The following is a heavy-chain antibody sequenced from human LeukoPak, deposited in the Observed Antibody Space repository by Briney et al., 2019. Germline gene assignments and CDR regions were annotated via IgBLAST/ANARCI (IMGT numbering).Heavy chain of an antibody. CDR3: AGGYSSSWNYFDY. J-gene: IGHJ4*02. Sequence: PSETLSLTCTVSGVSISNYWWSWVRQPPGKGLEWVGYVFDSGGTNYNPSLKSRVTISVDTSKKQFSLKLSSVTAADTAVYYCAGGYSSSWNYFDYWGQGTLVTVSS. D-gene: IGHD6-13*01. CDR1: GVSISNYW. CDR2: VFDSGGT. V-gene: IGHV4-59*01.